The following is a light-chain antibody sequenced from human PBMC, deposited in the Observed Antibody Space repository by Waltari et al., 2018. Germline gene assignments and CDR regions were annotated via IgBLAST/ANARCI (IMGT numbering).Light chain of an antibody. CDR3: QHYVRLPAT. Sequence: EIVLTQSPGTLSLSPGERDTLSCRASQSVSRSLAWYQQKPGQAPRLLIYGASSRATGIPDRFSGSGSGTDFSLTISRLEPEDFAVYYCQHYVRLPATFGQGTKVAIK. CDR2: GAS. V-gene: IGKV3-20*01. J-gene: IGKJ1*01. CDR1: QSVSRS.